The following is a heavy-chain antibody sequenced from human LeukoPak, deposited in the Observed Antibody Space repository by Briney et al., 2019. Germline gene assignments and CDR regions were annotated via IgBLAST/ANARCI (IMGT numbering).Heavy chain of an antibody. CDR3: ARDSDYDFRH. V-gene: IGHV4-39*07. CDR2: IYYSGST. CDR1: GGSISSSSYY. J-gene: IGHJ4*02. Sequence: PSETLSLTCTVSGGSISSSSYYWGWIRQPPGKGLEWIGSIYYSGSTYYSPSLKSRVTISVDTSKNQFSLKLSSVTAADTAVYYCARDSDYDFRHWGQGTLVTVSS. D-gene: IGHD3-3*01.